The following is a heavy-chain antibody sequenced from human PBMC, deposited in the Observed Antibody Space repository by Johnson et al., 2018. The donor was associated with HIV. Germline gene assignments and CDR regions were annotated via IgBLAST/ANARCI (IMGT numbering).Heavy chain of an antibody. Sequence: QVLLVESGGGVVQPGRSLRLSCAASGFTFSSYAMHWVRQAPGKGLEWVAVISYDGSNKYYADSVKGRFTISRDNSKNTLYLQMNSLRAEDTAVYYCARNIAGAGRGAFDIWGQGTMVTVSS. CDR1: GFTFSSYA. CDR2: ISYDGSNK. V-gene: IGHV3-30-3*01. D-gene: IGHD6-19*01. J-gene: IGHJ3*02. CDR3: ARNIAGAGRGAFDI.